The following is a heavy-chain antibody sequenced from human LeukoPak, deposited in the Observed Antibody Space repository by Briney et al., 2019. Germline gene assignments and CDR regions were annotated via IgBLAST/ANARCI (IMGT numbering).Heavy chain of an antibody. D-gene: IGHD2-2*01. V-gene: IGHV4-39*07. CDR2: INHSGST. J-gene: IGHJ4*02. CDR3: ARGFPAGF. Sequence: PSETLSLTCTVSGGSIISSDYHWGWVRQPPGKGLEWIGEINHSGSTNYNPSLKSRVTISVDTSKNEFSLKVRSVTAADTAVYYCARGFPAGFWGQGTLVTVSS. CDR1: GGSIISSDYH.